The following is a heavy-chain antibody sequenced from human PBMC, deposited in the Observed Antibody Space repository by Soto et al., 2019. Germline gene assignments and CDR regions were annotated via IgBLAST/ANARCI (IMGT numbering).Heavy chain of an antibody. CDR2: ISGSGDNT. J-gene: IGHJ4*02. V-gene: IGHV3-23*01. Sequence: EVQLLESGGGLVQPGGSLRLSCAASGFTFSRFAMSWVRQAPGKGLEWISAISGSGDNTYYADSVKGRFAISRDNSGNTLYLQMTSLTADATALYYCAKDYGLGGGSCFPYWGQGTLVTVSA. D-gene: IGHD2-15*01. CDR3: AKDYGLGGGSCFPY. CDR1: GFTFSRFA.